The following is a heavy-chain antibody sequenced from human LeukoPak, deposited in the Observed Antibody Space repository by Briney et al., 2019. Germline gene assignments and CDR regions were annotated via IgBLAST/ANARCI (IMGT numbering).Heavy chain of an antibody. CDR1: GYTFTSYG. Sequence: GASVKVFCRASGYTFTSYGISWVRQAPGQGLEWMGWISAYNGNTNYAQKLQGRVTMTTDTSTSTAYMELRSLRSDDTAVYYCARAASISSIAARLFDYWGQGTLVTVSS. CDR3: ARAASISSIAARLFDY. V-gene: IGHV1-18*01. CDR2: ISAYNGNT. D-gene: IGHD6-6*01. J-gene: IGHJ4*02.